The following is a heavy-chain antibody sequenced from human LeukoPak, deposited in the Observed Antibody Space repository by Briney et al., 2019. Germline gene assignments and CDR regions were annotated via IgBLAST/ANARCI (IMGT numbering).Heavy chain of an antibody. Sequence: GAYLKISCKGSGYSFSSYWIGWVRQMPGKGLEWMGIIYPGDSDTRYSPSFQGQVTISADKSISTAYLQWSSLKASDTAMYYCARSSYYYDSSGYSFDYWGQGTLVTVSS. CDR2: IYPGDSDT. D-gene: IGHD3-22*01. V-gene: IGHV5-51*01. J-gene: IGHJ4*02. CDR1: GYSFSSYW. CDR3: ARSSYYYDSSGYSFDY.